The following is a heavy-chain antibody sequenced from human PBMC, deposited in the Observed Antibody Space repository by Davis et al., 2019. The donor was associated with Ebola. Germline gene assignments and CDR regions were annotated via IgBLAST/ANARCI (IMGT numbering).Heavy chain of an antibody. J-gene: IGHJ4*02. CDR1: GGSISSRY. CDR3: TREACTSTSCYDYFDY. V-gene: IGHV4-59*11. D-gene: IGHD2-2*01. CDR2: IYYSGST. Sequence: PSETLSLTCTVSGGSISSRYWPWIRQPPGKELEWIGYIYYSGSTNYNPSLKSRVTISVDKSKNQFSLKLRSVTAADTALYYCTREACTSTSCYDYFDYWGQGTLVTVSS.